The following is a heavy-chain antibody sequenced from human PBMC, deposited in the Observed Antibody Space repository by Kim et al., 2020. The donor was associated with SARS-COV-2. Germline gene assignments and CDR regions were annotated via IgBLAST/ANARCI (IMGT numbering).Heavy chain of an antibody. Sequence: GGSLRLSCAASGFTVSSNYMSWVRQAPGKGLEWVSVIYSGGSTYYADSVKGRFTISRDNSKNTLYLQMNSLRAEDTAVYYCARDPSYYGSGSLNWGQGTLVTVSS. D-gene: IGHD3-10*01. CDR1: GFTVSSNY. CDR2: IYSGGST. J-gene: IGHJ4*02. V-gene: IGHV3-53*01. CDR3: ARDPSYYGSGSLN.